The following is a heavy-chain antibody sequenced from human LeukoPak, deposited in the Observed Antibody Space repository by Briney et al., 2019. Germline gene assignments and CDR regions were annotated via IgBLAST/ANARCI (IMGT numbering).Heavy chain of an antibody. CDR1: GDSISSYY. V-gene: IGHV4-59*01. CDR3: ASGRPLGFDY. D-gene: IGHD1-26*01. J-gene: IGHJ4*02. CDR2: IYYSGTT. Sequence: PSETLSLTCTVSGDSISSYYWTWIRQPPGKALECIGYIYYSGTTNYNPSLKSRVTISVDTSKNLFSLKLSSVTAADTAVYYCASGRPLGFDYWGQGTLVTVSS.